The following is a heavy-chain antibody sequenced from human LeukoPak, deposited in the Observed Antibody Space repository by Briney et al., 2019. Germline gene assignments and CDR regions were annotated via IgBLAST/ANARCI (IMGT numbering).Heavy chain of an antibody. CDR1: GGTFSSYA. CDR3: VLTYDSSGYHDY. CDR2: IIPIFGTA. V-gene: IGHV1-69*05. D-gene: IGHD3-22*01. J-gene: IGHJ4*02. Sequence: SVKVSCKASGGTFSSYAISWVRQAPGQGLEWMGRIIPIFGTANYAQEFQGRVTITTDESTSTAYMELSSLRSEDTAVYYCVLTYDSSGYHDYWGQGTLVTVSS.